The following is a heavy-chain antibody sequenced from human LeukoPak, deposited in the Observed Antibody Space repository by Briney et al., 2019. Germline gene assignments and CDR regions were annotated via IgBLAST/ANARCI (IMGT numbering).Heavy chain of an antibody. Sequence: SETLSLTCTVSGGSISSYYWSWIRQPPGKGLEWIGYIYYSGSTNYNPSLKSRVTISVGTSKNQFSLKLSSVTAADTAVYYCARDTTGYYFDYWAREPWSPSPQ. CDR2: IYYSGST. J-gene: IGHJ4*02. D-gene: IGHD1-14*01. V-gene: IGHV4-59*01. CDR3: ARDTTGYYFDY. CDR1: GGSISSYY.